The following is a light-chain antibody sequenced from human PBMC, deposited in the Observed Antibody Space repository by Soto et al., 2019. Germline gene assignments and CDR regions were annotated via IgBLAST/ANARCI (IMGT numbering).Light chain of an antibody. Sequence: DIQMTQSPSTLSASVGDRVTITCRASQSISSWLTWYQQKAGQAPKLLIYKASIVESGVPSRLSGSGSGTEFTLTLSSLQPDDSATYYCQQYSYFATFGQGTRVEVK. J-gene: IGKJ1*01. CDR1: QSISSW. CDR2: KAS. CDR3: QQYSYFAT. V-gene: IGKV1-5*03.